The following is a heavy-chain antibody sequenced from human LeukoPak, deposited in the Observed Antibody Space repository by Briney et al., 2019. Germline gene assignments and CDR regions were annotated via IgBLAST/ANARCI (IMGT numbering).Heavy chain of an antibody. V-gene: IGHV4-34*01. J-gene: IGHJ4*02. CDR1: GGSLSGYY. Sequence: PSETLSLTCAVYGGSLSGYYWSWIRQPPGKGLEWIGEINHSGSTNYNPSLKSRVTISVDTSKNQFSLKLSSVTAADTAVYYCARGGGGLRLGELSYPLYWGQGTLVTVSS. D-gene: IGHD3-16*02. CDR3: ARGGGGLRLGELSYPLY. CDR2: INHSGST.